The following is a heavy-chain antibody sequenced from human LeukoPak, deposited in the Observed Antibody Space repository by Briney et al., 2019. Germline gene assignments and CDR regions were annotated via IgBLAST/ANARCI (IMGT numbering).Heavy chain of an antibody. CDR1: GGSISSYY. J-gene: IGHJ4*02. Sequence: SETLSLTCTVSGGSISSYYWSWIRQPPGKGLEWIGYIYYSGSTNYNPSLKSRVTISVDTSKNQFSLKLSSVTAADTAVYYCARGELSYYDSRGAPADYWGQGTVVTVSS. CDR3: ARGELSYYDSRGAPADY. CDR2: IYYSGST. V-gene: IGHV4-59*01. D-gene: IGHD3-22*01.